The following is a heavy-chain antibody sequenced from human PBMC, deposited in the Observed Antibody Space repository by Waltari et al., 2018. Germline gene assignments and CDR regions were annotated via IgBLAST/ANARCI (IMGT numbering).Heavy chain of an antibody. D-gene: IGHD2-21*02. CDR1: GFPIGSEYY. CDR2: TYHSGRA. V-gene: IGHV4-38-2*01. CDR3: ARLSPYTSSGDFFDP. J-gene: IGHJ5*02. Sequence: QVQLQESGPRLVKPSETLSLTCSVSGFPIGSEYYWAWVRQSPGGGLVGIGRTYHSGRADYNPSLKGRVTISLDTSKNQCSLKLTSVTVADSGVYYCARLSPYTSSGDFFDPWGQGALVTVSS.